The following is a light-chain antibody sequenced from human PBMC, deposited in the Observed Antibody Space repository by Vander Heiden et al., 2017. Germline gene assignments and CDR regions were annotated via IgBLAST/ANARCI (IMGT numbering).Light chain of an antibody. CDR3: QHTYSPPFN. Sequence: EIRMTQSPYSPSASVGDRVPFTCRASHPINNFLNWYQHKPGKAPKLLIYAAFNLHDGVPTRFSGSGSGPEFTLTITSLQPEDFGTFYCQHTYSPPFNFGPGTKVDVK. CDR2: AAF. V-gene: IGKV1-39*01. J-gene: IGKJ3*01. CDR1: HPINNF.